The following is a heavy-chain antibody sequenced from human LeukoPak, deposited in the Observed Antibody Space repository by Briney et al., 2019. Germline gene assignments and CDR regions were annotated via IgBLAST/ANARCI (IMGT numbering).Heavy chain of an antibody. D-gene: IGHD3-3*01. V-gene: IGHV1-24*01. Sequence: GASVKVSCKVSGYTLTELSMHWVRQAPGKGLEWMGGFDPEDGETIYAQKFQGRVTMTEDTSTDTVYMELSSLRSGDTAVYYCATGLRITIFGVVISESWFDPWGQGTLVTVSS. CDR3: ATGLRITIFGVVISESWFDP. CDR1: GYTLTELS. J-gene: IGHJ5*02. CDR2: FDPEDGET.